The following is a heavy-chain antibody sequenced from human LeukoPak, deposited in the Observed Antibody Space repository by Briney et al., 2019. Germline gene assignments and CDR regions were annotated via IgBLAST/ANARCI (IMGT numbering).Heavy chain of an antibody. CDR1: GGSFSGYY. D-gene: IGHD3-3*01. J-gene: IGHJ3*02. CDR3: ARHFGAFIMLGDAFDI. CDR2: INHSGST. V-gene: IGHV4-34*01. Sequence: SETLSLTCAVYGGSFSGYYWSWIRQPPGKGLEWIGEINHSGSTNYNPSLKSRVTISVDTSKNQFSLKLSSVTAADTAVYYCARHFGAFIMLGDAFDIWGQGTMVTVSS.